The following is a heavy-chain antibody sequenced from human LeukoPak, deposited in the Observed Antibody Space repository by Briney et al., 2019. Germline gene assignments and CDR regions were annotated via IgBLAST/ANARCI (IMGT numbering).Heavy chain of an antibody. V-gene: IGHV4-38-2*01. J-gene: IGHJ4*02. D-gene: IGHD1-26*01. CDR2: IYHSGST. CDR3: ASRGATFDY. Sequence: SETLSLTCAVSGYSISSGYYWGWIRQPPGKGLEWIGSIYHSGSTYYNPSLKSRVTISVDTSKNQFSLKLSSVTAADTAVYYCASRGATFDYWGQGTLVTVSS. CDR1: GYSISSGYY.